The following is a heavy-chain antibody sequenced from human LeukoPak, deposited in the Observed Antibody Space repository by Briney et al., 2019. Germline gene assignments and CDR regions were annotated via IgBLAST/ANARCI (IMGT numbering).Heavy chain of an antibody. CDR1: GGSISSSSYY. D-gene: IGHD6-13*01. V-gene: IGHV4-39*01. J-gene: IGHJ4*02. Sequence: SETLSLTCTVSGGSISSSSYYWGWIRQPPGKGLEWIGSIYYSGSTYYNPSLKSRVTISVDTSKNQFSLKLSSVTAADTAVYYCARQLAAAGHFDYWGQGTLVTVSS. CDR3: ARQLAAAGHFDY. CDR2: IYYSGST.